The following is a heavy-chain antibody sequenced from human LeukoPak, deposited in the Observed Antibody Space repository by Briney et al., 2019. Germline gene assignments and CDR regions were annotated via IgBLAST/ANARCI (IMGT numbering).Heavy chain of an antibody. CDR1: GFTFSSYG. Sequence: GGSLRLSCAASGFTFSSYGMHWVRQAPGKGLEWVAIISYDGSNKYYADSVKGRFTISRDNSKNTLYLQMNSLRAEDTAVYYCAKDRGGSYYFDYFDYWGQGTLVTVSS. J-gene: IGHJ4*02. CDR3: AKDRGGSYYFDYFDY. CDR2: ISYDGSNK. D-gene: IGHD1-26*01. V-gene: IGHV3-30*18.